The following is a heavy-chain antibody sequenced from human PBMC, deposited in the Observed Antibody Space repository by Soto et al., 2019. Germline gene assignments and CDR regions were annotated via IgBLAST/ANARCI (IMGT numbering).Heavy chain of an antibody. J-gene: IGHJ4*02. CDR2: IKSRTDGGTI. CDR3: WGSAY. D-gene: IGHD3-16*01. V-gene: IGHV3-15*07. CDR1: GFTFREAW. Sequence: EVQLVESGGGLAKPGGSLRVSCAASGFTFREAWMNWVRQAPGKGLEWVGRIKSRTDGGTIEYATHVKGRFIISRDDSKNTLYLQMDSLKTEDTAVYYCWGSAYWGQGTLVTVSS.